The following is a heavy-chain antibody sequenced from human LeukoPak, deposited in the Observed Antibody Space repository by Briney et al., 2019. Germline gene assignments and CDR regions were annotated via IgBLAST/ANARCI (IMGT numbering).Heavy chain of an antibody. V-gene: IGHV4-59*01. CDR3: ASQGGSYAYVFDI. Sequence: SETLSLTCTVSGGSISGYYWSWIRQPPGKGLEWIGHISYSGSTNYNPSLKSRVTISVDTSNNQFSLKLTSVTAADTAVYYCASQGGSYAYVFDIWGQGTMVTVSS. D-gene: IGHD1-26*01. CDR2: ISYSGST. J-gene: IGHJ3*02. CDR1: GGSISGYY.